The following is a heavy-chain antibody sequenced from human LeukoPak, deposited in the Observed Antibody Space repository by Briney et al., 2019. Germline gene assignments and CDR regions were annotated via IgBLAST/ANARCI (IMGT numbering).Heavy chain of an antibody. CDR3: ATPPLRWLVKGGYYFDY. J-gene: IGHJ4*02. CDR1: GYTLTELS. V-gene: IGHV1-24*01. Sequence: ASVKVSCKVSGYTLTELSMHWVRQAPGKGLEWMGGFDPEDGETIYAQKFQGRVTMTEDTSTDTAYMELSSLRSEDTAAYYCATPPLRWLVKGGYYFDYWGQGTLVTVSS. D-gene: IGHD6-19*01. CDR2: FDPEDGET.